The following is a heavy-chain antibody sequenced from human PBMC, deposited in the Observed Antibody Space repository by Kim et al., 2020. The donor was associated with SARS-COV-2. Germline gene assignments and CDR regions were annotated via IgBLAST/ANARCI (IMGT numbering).Heavy chain of an antibody. CDR3: AMFRGASSGGYTAHDY. V-gene: IGHV4-34*01. J-gene: IGHJ4*02. Sequence: LKSRVTISVDTSKNPFSLKLSSVTAADTAVYYCAMFRGASSGGYTAHDYWGQGTLVTVSS. D-gene: IGHD6-19*01.